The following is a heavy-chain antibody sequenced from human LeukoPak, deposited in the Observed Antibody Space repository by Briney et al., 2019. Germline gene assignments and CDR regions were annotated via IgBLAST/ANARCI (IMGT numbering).Heavy chain of an antibody. CDR1: GYTFTGYY. D-gene: IGHD1-1*01. J-gene: IGHJ5*02. V-gene: IGHV1-2*02. CDR3: ARDITTLIYNCFDP. Sequence: GASVKVSCKASGYTFTGYYLHWVRQAPGQGLEWMGWINPNSGATNYAQKFQGSVTMTRDTSISTAYMELSRLRSDDTAMYYCARDITTLIYNCFDPWGQGTLVTVSS. CDR2: INPNSGAT.